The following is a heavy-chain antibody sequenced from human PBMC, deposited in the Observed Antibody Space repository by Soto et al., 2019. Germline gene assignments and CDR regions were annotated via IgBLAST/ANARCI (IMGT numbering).Heavy chain of an antibody. CDR3: AKDRMLGIAVADAFDI. D-gene: IGHD6-19*01. V-gene: IGHV3-30*18. Sequence: GGSLRLSCAATGFTFSSYGMHWVRQAPGKGLEWVAVISYDGSNKYYADSVKGRFTISRDNSKNTLYLQMNSLRAEDTAVYDCAKDRMLGIAVADAFDIWGQGTMVTVSS. J-gene: IGHJ3*02. CDR1: GFTFSSYG. CDR2: ISYDGSNK.